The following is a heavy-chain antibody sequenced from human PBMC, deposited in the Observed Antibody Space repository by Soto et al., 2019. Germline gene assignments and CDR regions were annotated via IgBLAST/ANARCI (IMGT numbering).Heavy chain of an antibody. Sequence: PSETLSLTCTVSGGSVSSGSYYWSWIRQPPGKGLEWIGYIYYSGSTNYNPSLKSRVTISVDTSKNQFSLKLSSVTAADTAVYYCARDSGGSYGYEGYYFDYWGQGTLVTVSS. J-gene: IGHJ4*02. D-gene: IGHD5-18*01. V-gene: IGHV4-61*01. CDR1: GGSVSSGSYY. CDR2: IYYSGST. CDR3: ARDSGGSYGYEGYYFDY.